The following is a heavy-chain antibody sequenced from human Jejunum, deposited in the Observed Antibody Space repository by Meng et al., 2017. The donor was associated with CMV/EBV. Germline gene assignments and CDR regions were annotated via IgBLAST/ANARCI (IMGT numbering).Heavy chain of an antibody. J-gene: IGHJ5*01. D-gene: IGHD3-22*01. CDR3: VRDLIRDHSGSWFDS. V-gene: IGHV4-4*07. CDR2: ISVSGYS. Sequence: HVQQQESGPGLGKPPETLALACRFSGGSVSDYYWSWIRQSAGKGLEWIGRISVSGYSDYSPSLKSRVTMSVDTSKNQFSLSLNSVTPADTALYYCVRDLIRDHSGSWFDSWGQGTLVTVSS. CDR1: GGSVSDYY.